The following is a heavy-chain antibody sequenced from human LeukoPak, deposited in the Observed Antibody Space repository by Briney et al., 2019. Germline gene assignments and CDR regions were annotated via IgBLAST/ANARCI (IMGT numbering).Heavy chain of an antibody. Sequence: ASVKVSCRASGYTFTGYYMHWVRQAPGQGLEWMGWINPNSGGTNSAQKFQGRVTMTRDTSISTAYMELSRLRSDDTAVYYCARVLWFGELLGWFDPWGQGTLVTVSS. V-gene: IGHV1-2*02. CDR1: GYTFTGYY. D-gene: IGHD3-10*01. CDR2: INPNSGGT. CDR3: ARVLWFGELLGWFDP. J-gene: IGHJ5*02.